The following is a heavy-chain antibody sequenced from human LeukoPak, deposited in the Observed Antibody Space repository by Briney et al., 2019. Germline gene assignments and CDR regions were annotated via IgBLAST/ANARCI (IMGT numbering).Heavy chain of an antibody. V-gene: IGHV3-21*01. D-gene: IGHD5-18*01. CDR1: GFTFSSYS. Sequence: GRSLRLSCAASGFTFSSYSMNWVRQAPGKGLEWVSSISSSSSYIYCADSVKGRFTISRDNAKNSLYLQMNSLRAEDTAVYYCARGDDVDTANDYWGQGTLATVSS. CDR3: ARGDDVDTANDY. J-gene: IGHJ4*02. CDR2: ISSSSSYI.